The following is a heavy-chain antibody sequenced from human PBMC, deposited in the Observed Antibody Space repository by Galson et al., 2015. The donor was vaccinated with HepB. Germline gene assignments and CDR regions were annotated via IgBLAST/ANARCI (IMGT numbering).Heavy chain of an antibody. J-gene: IGHJ4*02. Sequence: SLRLSCAASGFTFSSYAMHWVRQAPGKGLEWVAVISYDGSNKYYADSVKGRFAISRDNSKNTLYLQMNSLRAEDTAVYYCAREGPIAEKYYFDYWGQGTLVTVSS. V-gene: IGHV3-30*09. CDR3: AREGPIAEKYYFDY. D-gene: IGHD6-13*01. CDR2: ISYDGSNK. CDR1: GFTFSSYA.